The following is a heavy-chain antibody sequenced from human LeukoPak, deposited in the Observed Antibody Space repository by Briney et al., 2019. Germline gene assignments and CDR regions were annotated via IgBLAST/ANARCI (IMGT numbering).Heavy chain of an antibody. V-gene: IGHV3-66*01. CDR2: MYIDGTT. Sequence: GGSLRLSCAAYGFTVSSNYMSWVRQAPGKGLEWVSVMYIDGTTYYAESVKGRFTISRDNSKNTPYLQMNSLRAEDTAVYYYARAQAFDYWGQGTLVTVSS. CDR3: ARAQAFDY. CDR1: GFTVSSNY. J-gene: IGHJ4*02.